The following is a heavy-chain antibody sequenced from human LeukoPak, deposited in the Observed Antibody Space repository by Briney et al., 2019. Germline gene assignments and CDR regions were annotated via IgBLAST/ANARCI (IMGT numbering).Heavy chain of an antibody. CDR2: IKHDGSEK. CDR1: GFTFSSYW. V-gene: IGHV3-7*01. J-gene: IGHJ4*02. Sequence: GGSLRLSCAASGFTFSSYWMSWVRQAPGKGLEWVANIKHDGSEKYYVDSVKGRFAISRDNAKNSLYLQMNSLGAEDTAVYYCARAPREWLLGYYFDYWGQGTLVTVSS. D-gene: IGHD3-3*01. CDR3: ARAPREWLLGYYFDY.